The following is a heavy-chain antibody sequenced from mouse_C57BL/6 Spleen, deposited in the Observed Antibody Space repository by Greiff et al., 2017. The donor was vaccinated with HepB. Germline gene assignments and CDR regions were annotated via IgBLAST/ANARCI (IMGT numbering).Heavy chain of an antibody. V-gene: IGHV1-76*01. CDR1: GYTFTDYY. J-gene: IGHJ2*01. Sequence: QVHVKQSGAELVRPGASVKLSCKASGYTFTDYYINWVKQRPGQGLEWIARIYPGSGNTYYNEKFKGKATLTAEKSSSTAYMQLSSLTSEDSAVYFCAREGLVFDYWGQGTTLTVSS. CDR2: IYPGSGNT. D-gene: IGHD3-3*01. CDR3: AREGLVFDY.